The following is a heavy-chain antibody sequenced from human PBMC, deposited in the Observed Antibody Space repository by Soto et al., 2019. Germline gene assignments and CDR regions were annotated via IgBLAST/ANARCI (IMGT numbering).Heavy chain of an antibody. CDR1: GGTFSSYA. Sequence: QVQLVQSGAEVKKPGSSVKVSCKASGGTFSSYAISWVRQAPGQGLEWMGGIIPIFGTANYAQKFQGRVTITADESTSTAYMELSSLRSEDTAVYYCARMKYCSSTSCSFGGGYYYYGMDVWGQGTTVTVSS. D-gene: IGHD2-2*01. J-gene: IGHJ6*02. CDR3: ARMKYCSSTSCSFGGGYYYYGMDV. CDR2: IIPIFGTA. V-gene: IGHV1-69*01.